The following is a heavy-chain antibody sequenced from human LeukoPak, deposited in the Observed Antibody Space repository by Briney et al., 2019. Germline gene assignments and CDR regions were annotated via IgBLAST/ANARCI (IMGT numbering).Heavy chain of an antibody. J-gene: IGHJ5*02. CDR3: ALRKLEMATRWSWFDP. D-gene: IGHD5-24*01. CDR2: IYWDDDK. Sequence: SGPTLVKPTQTLTLTCTFSGFSLSTSGVGVGWIRQPPGKALEWLALIYWDDDKRYRPSLKSRLTITKDTSKNEVVLTMTNMDPVDTATYYCALRKLEMATRWSWFDPWGQGTLVTVSS. CDR1: GFSLSTSGVG. V-gene: IGHV2-5*02.